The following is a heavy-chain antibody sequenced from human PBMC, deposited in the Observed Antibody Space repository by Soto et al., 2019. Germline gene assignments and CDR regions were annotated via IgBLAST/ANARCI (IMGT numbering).Heavy chain of an antibody. V-gene: IGHV3-74*01. D-gene: IGHD2-2*02. CDR3: ASGGYCSSTSCYISRAGYYYGMDV. J-gene: IGHJ6*02. CDR1: GFTFSSYW. Sequence: GGSLRLSCAASGFTFSSYWMHWVRQAPGKGLVWVSRINSDGSSTSYADSVKGRFTISRDNAKNTLYLQMNSLRAEDTAVYYCASGGYCSSTSCYISRAGYYYGMDVWGQGTTVTVSS. CDR2: INSDGSST.